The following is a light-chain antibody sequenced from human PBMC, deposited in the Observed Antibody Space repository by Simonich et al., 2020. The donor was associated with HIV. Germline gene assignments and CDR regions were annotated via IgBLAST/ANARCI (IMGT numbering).Light chain of an antibody. CDR3: QSFVSTTWV. Sequence: NFMLTQPHSVSESPGKTVTISCTRSSGSIASNYVQWYQQRPGSAPTTMIYEDNQRPSGVPARFSGSIDSSSNSASLTISGLKTEDEADYFCQSFVSTTWVFGGGTKLTVL. V-gene: IGLV6-57*03. CDR1: SGSIASNY. J-gene: IGLJ3*02. CDR2: EDN.